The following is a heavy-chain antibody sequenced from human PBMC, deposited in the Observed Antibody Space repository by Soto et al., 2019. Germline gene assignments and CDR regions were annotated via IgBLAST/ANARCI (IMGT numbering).Heavy chain of an antibody. D-gene: IGHD1-26*01. Sequence: SETLSLTCTVSGVSISSGDYYWSWIRQPPGKGLEWIGYIYYSGSTYYNPSLKSRLTMSVDTSKNQFSLKLSSVTAADTAVYYCATPREGGSSKLHHWGQGTLVTVSS. J-gene: IGHJ1*01. CDR2: IYYSGST. V-gene: IGHV4-30-4*01. CDR3: ATPREGGSSKLHH. CDR1: GVSISSGDYY.